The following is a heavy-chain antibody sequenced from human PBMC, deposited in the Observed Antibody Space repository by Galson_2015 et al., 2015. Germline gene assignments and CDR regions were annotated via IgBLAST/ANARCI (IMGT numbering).Heavy chain of an antibody. V-gene: IGHV3-49*02. D-gene: IGHD3-10*01. Sequence: LEWVGFIRSKAYGGTTEYAASVKGRFTISRDDSKSIAYLQMNSLKTEDTAVYYCTRDPVLWFGESDAFDIWGQGTMVTVSS. J-gene: IGHJ3*02. CDR2: IRSKAYGGTT. CDR3: TRDPVLWFGESDAFDI.